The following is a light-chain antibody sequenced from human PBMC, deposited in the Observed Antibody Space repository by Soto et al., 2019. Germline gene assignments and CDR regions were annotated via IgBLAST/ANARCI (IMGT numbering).Light chain of an antibody. J-gene: IGKJ5*01. Sequence: EIVLTQSPGTLSLCPGERATLSCRASQSVSSSYLAWYQQKPGQAPRLLIYGASSRATGIPDRFSGSGSGTDFTLTISRLEPEDFTVYYCQQYGSSITFGQGTRLEMK. CDR1: QSVSSSY. CDR2: GAS. CDR3: QQYGSSIT. V-gene: IGKV3-20*01.